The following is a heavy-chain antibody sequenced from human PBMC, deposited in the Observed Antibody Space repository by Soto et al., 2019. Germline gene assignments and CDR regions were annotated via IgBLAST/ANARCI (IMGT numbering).Heavy chain of an antibody. CDR3: ARGTYGFDC. V-gene: IGHV3-30-3*01. J-gene: IGHJ4*02. CDR1: GFTFSSYT. D-gene: IGHD3-10*01. CDR2: ISYDGSNK. Sequence: GGSLRLSCAASGFTFSSYTMHWVRQAPGKGLEWVAVISYDGSNKYYADSVKGRFTISRDNSKNTLYLQMNSLRAEDTAVYYCARGTYGFDCWGQGTLVTVSS.